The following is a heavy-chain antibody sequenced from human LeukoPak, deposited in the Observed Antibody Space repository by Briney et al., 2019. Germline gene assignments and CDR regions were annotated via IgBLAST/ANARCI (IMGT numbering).Heavy chain of an antibody. CDR3: AKQLGYCSDGSCYFPY. CDR2: ISNNGGYT. J-gene: IGHJ4*02. Sequence: GGSLRLSCAASGFTSSSSAMSWVRQAPGKGLEWVSAISNNGGYTYYADSVQGRFTISRDNSKSTLCLQMNSLRAEDTAVYYCAKQLGYCSDGSCYFPYWGQGTLVTVSS. V-gene: IGHV3-23*01. CDR1: GFTSSSSA. D-gene: IGHD2-15*01.